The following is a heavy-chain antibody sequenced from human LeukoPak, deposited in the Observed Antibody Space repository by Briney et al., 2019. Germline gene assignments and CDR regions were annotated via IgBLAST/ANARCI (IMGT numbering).Heavy chain of an antibody. Sequence: GGSLRLSCAASGFTFSDYYMSWIRQAPGKGLEWVSYISSSSNTIKYADSVKGRFTISRDNGKNTLYLQMNSLRAEDTALYYCAREGDTAMVYYYYMDVWGKGTTVTVSS. CDR2: ISSSSNTI. CDR3: AREGDTAMVYYYYMDV. CDR1: GFTFSDYY. D-gene: IGHD5-18*01. J-gene: IGHJ6*03. V-gene: IGHV3-11*01.